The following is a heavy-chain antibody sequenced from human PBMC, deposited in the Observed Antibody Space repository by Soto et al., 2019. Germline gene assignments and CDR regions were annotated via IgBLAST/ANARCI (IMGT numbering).Heavy chain of an antibody. D-gene: IGHD6-13*01. J-gene: IGHJ6*02. CDR3: TTATHSSSWQRYYYGMDV. CDR1: GFTFSNAW. CDR2: IKSKTDGGTT. Sequence: GSLRLSCAASGFTFSNAWMNWVRQAPGKGLEWVGRIKSKTDGGTTDYAAPVKGRFTISRDDSKNTLYLQMNSLKTEDTAVYYCTTATHSSSWQRYYYGMDVWGQGTTVTVSS. V-gene: IGHV3-15*07.